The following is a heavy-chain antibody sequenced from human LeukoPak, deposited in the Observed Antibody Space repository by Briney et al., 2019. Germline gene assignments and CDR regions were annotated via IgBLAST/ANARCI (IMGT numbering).Heavy chain of an antibody. J-gene: IGHJ5*02. CDR1: GGTFSSYA. CDR2: IIPIFGTA. V-gene: IGHV1-69*05. D-gene: IGHD3-3*01. CDR3: ARGGYYDFWSGETNWFDP. Sequence: SVKVSCKASGGTFSSYAISWVRQAPGQGLEWMGGIIPIFGTANYAQKFQGRVTITRNTSISTAYMELSSLRSEDTAVYYCARGGYYDFWSGETNWFDPWGQGTLVTVSS.